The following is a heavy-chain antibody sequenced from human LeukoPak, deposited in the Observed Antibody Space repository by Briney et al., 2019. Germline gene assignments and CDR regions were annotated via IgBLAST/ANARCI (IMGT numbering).Heavy chain of an antibody. CDR3: ARQGVYYGSGSWFDP. Sequence: SETLSLTCTVSGGSISSSSYYWGWIRQPPGKGLEWIGSIYYSGSTYYNPSLKSRVTISVDTSKNQFSLKLSSVTAADTAVYYCARQGVYYGSGSWFDPWGREPWSPSPQ. CDR2: IYYSGST. CDR1: GGSISSSSYY. V-gene: IGHV4-39*01. J-gene: IGHJ5*02. D-gene: IGHD3-10*01.